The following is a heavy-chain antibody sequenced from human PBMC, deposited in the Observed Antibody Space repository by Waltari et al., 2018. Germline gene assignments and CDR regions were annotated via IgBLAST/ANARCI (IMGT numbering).Heavy chain of an antibody. CDR2: IKSKTDGGTT. V-gene: IGHV3-15*01. J-gene: IGHJ4*02. CDR1: GFTFSNAW. Sequence: EVQLVESGGGLVKPGGSLRLSCAASGFTFSNAWMSWVRQAPGKGLEWVGRIKSKTDGGTTDYAAPVKGRFTISRDNSKNTLYLQMNSLRAEDTAVYYCAREPGSGWEGWGQGTLVTVSS. CDR3: AREPGSGWEG. D-gene: IGHD3-10*01.